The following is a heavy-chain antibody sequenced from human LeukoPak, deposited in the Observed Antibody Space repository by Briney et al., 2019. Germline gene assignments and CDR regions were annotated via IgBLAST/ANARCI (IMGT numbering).Heavy chain of an antibody. D-gene: IGHD5-18*01. V-gene: IGHV3-13*01. CDR1: GFTLGGHD. CDR3: VREARGYHYTYFDY. CDR2: VSSGHHA. Sequence: GGSLRLSCTASGFTLGGHDMHWVRQTTGGGLEWVAAVSSGHHAFYAASVQGRFAVSRVDGKNSLYLQMNSLRAGDTAVYYCVREARGYHYTYFDYWGQGSLVTVSS. J-gene: IGHJ4*02.